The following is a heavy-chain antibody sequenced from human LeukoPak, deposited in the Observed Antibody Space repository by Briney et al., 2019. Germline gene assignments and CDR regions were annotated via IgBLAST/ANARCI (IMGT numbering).Heavy chain of an antibody. CDR3: TRESTTRADAFDI. CDR2: IRSKAYGGTT. D-gene: IGHD4-11*01. V-gene: IGHV3-49*03. Sequence: GGSLRLSCTASGFTFGDYAMSWFRQAPGKGLEWVGFIRSKAYGGTTEYAASVKGRFTISRDDSKSIAYLQMNSLKTEDTAVYYCTRESTTRADAFDIWGQGTMVTVSS. CDR1: GFTFGDYA. J-gene: IGHJ3*02.